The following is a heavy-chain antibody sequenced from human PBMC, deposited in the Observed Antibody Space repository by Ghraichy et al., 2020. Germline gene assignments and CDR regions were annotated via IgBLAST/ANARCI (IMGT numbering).Heavy chain of an antibody. CDR3: AKERDTSGYYSFRGDYYGMDV. D-gene: IGHD3-22*01. CDR1: GFTFSKYG. J-gene: IGHJ6*02. CDR2: ISYDGSNK. Sequence: GGSLRLSCAASGFTFSKYGIHWVRQAPGKGLEWVAVISYDGSNKKYAESGRFTISRDNSKNTLYLQMNSLRAEDTAVYYCAKERDTSGYYSFRGDYYGMDVGGQGTTVTVSS. V-gene: IGHV3-30*18.